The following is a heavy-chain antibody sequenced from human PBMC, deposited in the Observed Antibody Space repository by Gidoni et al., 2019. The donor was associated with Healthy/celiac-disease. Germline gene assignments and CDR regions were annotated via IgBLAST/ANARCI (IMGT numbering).Heavy chain of an antibody. CDR3: ARAVRNYYGSGSYTPYY. V-gene: IGHV1-2*02. Sequence: QVQLVPSGAAVKKPGASVKVSCKASGYTFTGYYMHWVRQAPGQGLEWMGWINPNSGGTNYAQKFQGRVTMTRDTSISTAYMELSRLRSDDTAVYYCARAVRNYYGSGSYTPYYWGQGTLVTVSS. J-gene: IGHJ4*02. CDR2: INPNSGGT. D-gene: IGHD3-10*01. CDR1: GYTFTGYY.